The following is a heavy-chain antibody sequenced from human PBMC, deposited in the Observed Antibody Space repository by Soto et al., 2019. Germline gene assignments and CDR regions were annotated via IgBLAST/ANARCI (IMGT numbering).Heavy chain of an antibody. CDR1: GGSISSGGSY. CDR2: IYYSGNT. D-gene: IGHD2-2*01. J-gene: IGHJ4*02. V-gene: IGHV4-30-4*01. Sequence: SETLSLTCTVSGGSISSGGSYWGWIRQPPGNGLEWIGYIYYSGNTYFNPSLKSRVTLSVDTSKNQFSLNLSSVTAADTAVYYCVRYCSTTKCPFDYWGQGTLVTVSS. CDR3: VRYCSTTKCPFDY.